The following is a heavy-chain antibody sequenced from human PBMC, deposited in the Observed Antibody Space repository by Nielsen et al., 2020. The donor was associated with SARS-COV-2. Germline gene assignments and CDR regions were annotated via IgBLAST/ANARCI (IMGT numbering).Heavy chain of an antibody. CDR1: GYTFNTYA. CDR2: INTNTGNP. D-gene: IGHD1-26*01. J-gene: IGHJ4*02. Sequence: ASVKVSCKTSGYTFNTYAVSWVRQVPGQGLEWMGWINTNTGNPTYAPAFTGRFVFSLDTSVSSAYLQIDSLEPEDTAIYWCARGTGAASGYWGQGTLITVAS. V-gene: IGHV7-4-1*01. CDR3: ARGTGAASGY.